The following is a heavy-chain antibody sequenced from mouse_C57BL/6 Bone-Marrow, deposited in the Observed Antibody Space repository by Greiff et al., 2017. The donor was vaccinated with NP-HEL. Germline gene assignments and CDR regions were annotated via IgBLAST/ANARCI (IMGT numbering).Heavy chain of an antibody. CDR1: GYAFSSYW. CDR3: ARGDYGSSRFGYARDY. D-gene: IGHD1-1*01. V-gene: IGHV1-80*01. J-gene: IGHJ4*01. Sequence: QVQLQQSGAELVKPGASVKISCKASGYAFSSYWMNWVKERPGKGLEWIGQLYPGDGDTKSNGKFKGKATLTSDKSSSTAYMQVSSLTSEDSAVYFCARGDYGSSRFGYARDYWGQGTSVTVSS. CDR2: LYPGDGDT.